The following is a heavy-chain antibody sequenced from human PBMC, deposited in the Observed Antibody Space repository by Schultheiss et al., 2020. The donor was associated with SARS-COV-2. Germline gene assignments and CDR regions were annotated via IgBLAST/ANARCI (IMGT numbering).Heavy chain of an antibody. J-gene: IGHJ6*02. D-gene: IGHD4-17*01. CDR3: ARDPRLRFYGMDV. Sequence: GGSLRLSCAASGFTFSSYGMHWVRQAPGKGLEWVAVISYDGSNKYYADSVKGRFTISRDNSKNTLYLQMNSLRAEDTAVYYCARDPRLRFYGMDVWGQGTTVTVSS. V-gene: IGHV3-30*03. CDR1: GFTFSSYG. CDR2: ISYDGSNK.